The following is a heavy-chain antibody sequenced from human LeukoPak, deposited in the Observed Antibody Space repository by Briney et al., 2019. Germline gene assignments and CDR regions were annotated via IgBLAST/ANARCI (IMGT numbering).Heavy chain of an antibody. Sequence: GGSLRLSCAASGFTFSSYAMSWVRQAPGRGLEWVAVISYDGSNKYYADSVKGRFTISRDNSKNTLYLQMNSLRAEDTAVYYCAKDLGKWLSNFDYWGQGTLVTVSS. V-gene: IGHV3-30*18. D-gene: IGHD3-22*01. CDR2: ISYDGSNK. CDR3: AKDLGKWLSNFDY. J-gene: IGHJ4*02. CDR1: GFTFSSYA.